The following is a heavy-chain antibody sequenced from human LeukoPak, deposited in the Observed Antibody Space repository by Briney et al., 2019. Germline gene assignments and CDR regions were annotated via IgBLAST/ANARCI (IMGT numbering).Heavy chain of an antibody. Sequence: ASVKVSCKASGYTFTSYYMHWVRQAPGQGLEWMGWINPNSGATNYPQKFQGRVTMTRDTSISTAYMELSRLRSDDTAVYYCASGYAAYGGVIDYWGQGTLVTVSS. D-gene: IGHD4-23*01. V-gene: IGHV1-2*02. CDR2: INPNSGAT. CDR1: GYTFTSYY. J-gene: IGHJ4*02. CDR3: ASGYAAYGGVIDY.